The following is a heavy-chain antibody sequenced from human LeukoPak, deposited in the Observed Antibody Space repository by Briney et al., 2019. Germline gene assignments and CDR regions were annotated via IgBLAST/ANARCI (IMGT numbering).Heavy chain of an antibody. CDR1: GFTFSSYA. D-gene: IGHD1-26*01. Sequence: GGSLRLSCAASGFTFSSYAMHWVRQAPGKGLEYVSAISSNGGSTYYANSVKGRFTISRDNSKNTLYLQMNSLRAEDTAVYYCAREAVGAPHFDYWGQETLVTVSS. CDR2: ISSNGGST. CDR3: AREAVGAPHFDY. J-gene: IGHJ4*02. V-gene: IGHV3-64*01.